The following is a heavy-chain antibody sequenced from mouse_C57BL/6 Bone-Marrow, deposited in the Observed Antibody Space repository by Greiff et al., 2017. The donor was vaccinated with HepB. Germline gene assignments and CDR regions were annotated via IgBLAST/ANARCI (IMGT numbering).Heavy chain of an antibody. D-gene: IGHD1-1*02. V-gene: IGHV1-85*01. CDR3: AVYYGIPFAY. CDR2: IYPRDGST. Sequence: VKLMESGPELVKPGASVKLSCKASGYTFTSYDINWVKQRPGQGLEWIGWIYPRDGSTKYNEKFKGKATLTVDTSSSTAYMELHSLTSEDSAVYFCAVYYGIPFAYWGQGTLVTVSA. J-gene: IGHJ3*01. CDR1: GYTFTSYD.